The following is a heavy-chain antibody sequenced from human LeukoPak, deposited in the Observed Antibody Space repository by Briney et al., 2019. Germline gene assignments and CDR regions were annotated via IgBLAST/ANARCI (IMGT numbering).Heavy chain of an antibody. CDR1: GFTFSDYY. V-gene: IGHV3-11*04. J-gene: IGHJ4*02. CDR2: ISSSGSTI. D-gene: IGHD2-21*01. CDR3: ATLRLSYCAGDCLGY. Sequence: GGSLRLSCAASGFTFSDYYMSWIRQAPGKGREWVSYISSSGSTIYYGDSVKGRFTISRDNAKNLVYLQMNSLRAEDTAVYYCATLRLSYCAGDCLGYWGQGTLVTVSS.